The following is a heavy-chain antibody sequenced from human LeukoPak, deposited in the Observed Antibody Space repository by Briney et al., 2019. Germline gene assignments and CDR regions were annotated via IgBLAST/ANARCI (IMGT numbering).Heavy chain of an antibody. J-gene: IGHJ4*02. D-gene: IGHD6-6*01. V-gene: IGHV3-21*01. CDR1: GFPFSRYS. CDR3: AREITSSSSFDS. CDR2: ITSSSGYI. Sequence: PGGSLRISCAASGFPFSRYSMNWVRQAPGKGLEWVSSITSSSGYIHYADSVKGRFTISRDNAKNSLYLQVNSLRAEDTAVYYCAREITSSSSFDSWGQGTLVTVSS.